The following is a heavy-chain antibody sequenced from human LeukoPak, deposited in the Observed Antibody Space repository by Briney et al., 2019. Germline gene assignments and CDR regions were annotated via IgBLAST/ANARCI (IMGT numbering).Heavy chain of an antibody. V-gene: IGHV1-18*01. J-gene: IGHJ5*02. CDR1: GYTFTSYG. CDR3: ARQNFDWLLSLDNWFDP. Sequence: ASVTVSCKASGYTFTSYGISWVRQAPGQGLEWVGWISAYNGNTNYAQKLQGRVTMTTDTSTSTAYMELRSLRSDDTAVYYCARQNFDWLLSLDNWFDPWGQGTLVTVSS. CDR2: ISAYNGNT. D-gene: IGHD3-9*01.